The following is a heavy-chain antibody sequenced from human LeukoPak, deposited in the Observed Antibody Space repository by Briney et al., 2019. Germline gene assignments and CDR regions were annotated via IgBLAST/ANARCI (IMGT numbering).Heavy chain of an antibody. CDR2: INHSGST. CDR3: ARGPDYGDSDSPFDY. J-gene: IGHJ4*02. D-gene: IGHD4-17*01. CDR1: GGSFSGYY. Sequence: SETLSLTCAVYGGSFSGYYWSWIRQPPGKGLEWIGEINHSGSTNYNPSLKSRVTISVDTSKIQFSLKLSSVTAADTAVYYCARGPDYGDSDSPFDYWGQGTLVTVSS. V-gene: IGHV4-34*01.